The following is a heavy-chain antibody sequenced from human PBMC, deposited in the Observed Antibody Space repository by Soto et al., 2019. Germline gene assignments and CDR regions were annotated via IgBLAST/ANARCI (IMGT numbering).Heavy chain of an antibody. J-gene: IGHJ2*01. CDR1: GFTFSSYA. D-gene: IGHD2-2*01. CDR2: ISGSGDST. CDR3: AKSAGGYCSTTTCAGSFGHFDL. V-gene: IGHV3-23*01. Sequence: EVQLLESGGGLVQPGGSLRLSCAASGFTFSSYAMTWVRQAPGKGLEWVSGISGSGDSTFHADSVKGRFTISRDNSKSTLYLQMNSLRADDTALYYCAKSAGGYCSTTTCAGSFGHFDLWGRGTLVTVSS.